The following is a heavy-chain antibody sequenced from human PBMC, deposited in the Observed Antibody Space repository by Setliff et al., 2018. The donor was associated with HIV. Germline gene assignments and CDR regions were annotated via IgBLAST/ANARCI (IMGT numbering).Heavy chain of an antibody. V-gene: IGHV3-7*01. J-gene: IGHJ4*02. D-gene: IGHD5-12*01. CDR2: IKQDGSEK. CDR3: HSGYDTEEQSYFDY. CDR1: GFTFSSYA. Sequence: PGGSLRLSCAASGFTFSSYAMSWVRQAPGKGLEWVANIKQDGSEKNYVDSVKGRFTISRDNAKNSLYLQMNSLRAEDTGVYYCHSGYDTEEQSYFDYWGQGTLVTVSS.